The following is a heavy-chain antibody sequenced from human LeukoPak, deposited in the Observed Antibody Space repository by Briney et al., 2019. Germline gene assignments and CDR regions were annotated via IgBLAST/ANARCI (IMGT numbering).Heavy chain of an antibody. V-gene: IGHV3-23*01. Sequence: PGGSLRLSCAASGFTFSSYAMSWVRQAPGKGLEWVSAISGSGGSTYYADPVKGRFTISRDNSKNTLYLQMNSLRAEGTAVYYCAKDELLWFGELAGIPYWGQGALVTVSS. J-gene: IGHJ4*02. CDR3: AKDELLWFGELAGIPY. CDR2: ISGSGGST. CDR1: GFTFSSYA. D-gene: IGHD3-10*01.